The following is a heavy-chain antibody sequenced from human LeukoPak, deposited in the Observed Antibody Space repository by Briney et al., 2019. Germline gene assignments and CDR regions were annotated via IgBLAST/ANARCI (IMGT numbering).Heavy chain of an antibody. CDR2: ISAYNGNT. J-gene: IGHJ4*02. CDR1: GYTFTSHG. Sequence: ASVKVSCKASGYTFTSHGISWVRQAPGQGLEWMGWISAYNGNTNYAQKLQGRVTMTTDTSTSTAYMELRSLRSDDTAVYYCARQWLVAYYFDYWGQGTLVTVSS. D-gene: IGHD6-19*01. V-gene: IGHV1-18*01. CDR3: ARQWLVAYYFDY.